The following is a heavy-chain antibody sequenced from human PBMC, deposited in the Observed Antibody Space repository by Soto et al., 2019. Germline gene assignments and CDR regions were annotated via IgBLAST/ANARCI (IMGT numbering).Heavy chain of an antibody. D-gene: IGHD6-19*01. CDR3: ARGPSSGAFDY. CDR1: GYSFTNFN. Sequence: ASMKGSCQASGYSFTNFNMDLLRQAPGQTLEWLGWINTDKGNTRYSQMFQGRLTLTRDTSATTVYMDLSSLRSEDTAVYYCARGPSSGAFDYWGHGTLVTVSS. J-gene: IGHJ4*01. CDR2: INTDKGNT. V-gene: IGHV1-3*04.